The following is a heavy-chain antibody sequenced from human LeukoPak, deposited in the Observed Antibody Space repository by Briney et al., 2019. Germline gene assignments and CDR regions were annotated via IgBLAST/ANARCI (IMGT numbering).Heavy chain of an antibody. CDR2: ISGGGDST. Sequence: GGSLRLSCAAFGFTFRSYVMSWVRQAPGKGLEWVSVISGGGDSTYYADSVKGRFTISRDNSKNTLYLQMNSLRAEDTAIYCCAKDYTKGVCATDYWGHGTLVTVSS. V-gene: IGHV3-23*01. D-gene: IGHD2-8*01. CDR1: GFTFRSYV. J-gene: IGHJ4*01. CDR3: AKDYTKGVCATDY.